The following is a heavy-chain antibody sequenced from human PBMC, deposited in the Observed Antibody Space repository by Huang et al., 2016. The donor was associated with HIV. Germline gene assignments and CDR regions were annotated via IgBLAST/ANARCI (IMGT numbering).Heavy chain of an antibody. CDR1: GYDFGSYG. D-gene: IGHD3-22*01. CDR3: ARDTYYTDIWKRNDASFL. Sequence: QVQLVQSGGEVKQPGASVRVSCKASGYDFGSYGMSWVRQAPGQGLEWRGWSGSDSRETRTAQKFQGRVTMTTDRSATTTYMELRSLRYDDTAVYYCARDTYYTDIWKRNDASFLWGQGTMITVYS. V-gene: IGHV1-18*01. J-gene: IGHJ3*01. CDR2: SGSDSRET.